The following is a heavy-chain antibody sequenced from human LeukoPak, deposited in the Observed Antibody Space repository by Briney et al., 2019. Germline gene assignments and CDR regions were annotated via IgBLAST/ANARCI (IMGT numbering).Heavy chain of an antibody. CDR1: GGSISSYY. V-gene: IGHV4-59*08. CDR3: ARGGRDGYALYPFDY. J-gene: IGHJ4*02. Sequence: SETLSLTCTVSGGSISSYYWSWIRQPPGKGLEWIGYIYYSGRTNYNPPLKSRVTISVDTSKNQLSLKLSSVTAADTAVYYCARGGRDGYALYPFDYWGQGTLVTVSS. CDR2: IYYSGRT. D-gene: IGHD5-24*01.